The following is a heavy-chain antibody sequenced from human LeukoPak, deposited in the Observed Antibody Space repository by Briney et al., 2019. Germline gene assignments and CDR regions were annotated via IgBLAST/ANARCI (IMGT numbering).Heavy chain of an antibody. Sequence: GASVKVSCKASGYTFTSYGISWVRQAPGQGLEWMGWISAYNGNTNYAQELQGRVTMTTDTSTSTAYMELRSLRSDDTAVYYCARCGGDYYGSGSYDYMDVWGKGTTVTVSS. CDR3: ARCGGDYYGSGSYDYMDV. V-gene: IGHV1-18*01. CDR2: ISAYNGNT. D-gene: IGHD3-10*01. J-gene: IGHJ6*03. CDR1: GYTFTSYG.